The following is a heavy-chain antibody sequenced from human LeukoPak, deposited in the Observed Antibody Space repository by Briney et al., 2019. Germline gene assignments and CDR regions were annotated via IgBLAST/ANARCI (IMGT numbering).Heavy chain of an antibody. V-gene: IGHV3-21*01. D-gene: IGHD5-18*01. J-gene: IGHJ4*02. CDR3: ARDSRHGYTYGIDS. CDR1: GFTFSSYG. Sequence: GGSLRLSRAASGFTFSSYGMHWVRQAPGKGLEWVSSISTTGTYIYYGHSMKGRFTISRDNANNSLYLQINSLSAEDTAVYFCARDSRHGYTYGIDSWGQGTLVTVSS. CDR2: ISTTGTYI.